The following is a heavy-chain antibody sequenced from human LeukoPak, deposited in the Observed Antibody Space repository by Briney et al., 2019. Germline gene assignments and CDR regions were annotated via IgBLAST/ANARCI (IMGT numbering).Heavy chain of an antibody. Sequence: GSLRLSCAASGFTFSHYAVSWVRQAPGKGLGWVAGINGSGRTTYYAVSLKGRFAISRDNSKKKLYLQMNNLRAEDTAVYFCAKVPNYADSSTNYGWGQGTLVTVSS. CDR3: AKVPNYADSSTNYG. V-gene: IGHV3-23*01. D-gene: IGHD3-22*01. CDR1: GFTFSHYA. J-gene: IGHJ4*02. CDR2: INGSGRTT.